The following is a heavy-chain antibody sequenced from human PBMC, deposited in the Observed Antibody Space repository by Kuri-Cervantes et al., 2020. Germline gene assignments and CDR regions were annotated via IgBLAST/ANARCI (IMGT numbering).Heavy chain of an antibody. Sequence: ASVKVSCKASGYTFTSYGISWVRQAPGQGLEWMGWIIGYTANTKYAPKFQGRVTMTTDTSTSTAYMELRSLRSDDTAVYYCARAYGSDWDYDYWGQGTLVTVSS. CDR1: GYTFTSYG. D-gene: IGHD6-19*01. CDR2: IIGYTANT. J-gene: IGHJ4*02. CDR3: ARAYGSDWDYDY. V-gene: IGHV1-18*01.